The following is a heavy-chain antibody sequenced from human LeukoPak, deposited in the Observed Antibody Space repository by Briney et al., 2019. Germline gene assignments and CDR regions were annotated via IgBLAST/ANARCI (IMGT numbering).Heavy chain of an antibody. D-gene: IGHD1-26*01. CDR1: GFTFSSCS. CDR2: ISSSSSYI. Sequence: GGSLRLSCAASGFTFSSCSMNWVRQAPGKGLEWVSSISSSSSYIYYADSVKGRFTISRDNAKNSLYLQMNSLRAEDTAVYYCARVSGSGDDYWGQGTLVTVSS. J-gene: IGHJ4*02. V-gene: IGHV3-21*01. CDR3: ARVSGSGDDY.